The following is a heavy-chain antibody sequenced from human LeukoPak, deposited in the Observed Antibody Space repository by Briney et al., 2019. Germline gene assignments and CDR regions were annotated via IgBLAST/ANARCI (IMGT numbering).Heavy chain of an antibody. D-gene: IGHD3-3*01. V-gene: IGHV3-53*01. J-gene: IGHJ4*02. CDR1: GFTVSSNY. Sequence: GGSLRLSCAASGFTVSSNYMSWVRQAPGKGLEWVSVIYSGGSTYYADSVKGRFTISRDNSKNTLYLQMNSLRAEDTAVYYCAKAHSITIFGVVDYWGQGTLVTVSS. CDR2: IYSGGST. CDR3: AKAHSITIFGVVDY.